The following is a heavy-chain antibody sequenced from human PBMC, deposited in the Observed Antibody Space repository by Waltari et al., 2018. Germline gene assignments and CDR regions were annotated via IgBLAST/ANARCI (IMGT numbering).Heavy chain of an antibody. J-gene: IGHJ3*02. Sequence: QITLKESGPTLAKPTQTLTLTCTFSGFSLSTSGVGVCWIRQPPGKALEWLTLIYWNDDKRYSPSLKSRLTITKDTSKNQVVLTMTNMDPVDTATYYCAHRSNHDAFDIWGQGTMVTVSS. CDR3: AHRSNHDAFDI. CDR1: GFSLSTSGVG. CDR2: IYWNDDK. V-gene: IGHV2-5*01.